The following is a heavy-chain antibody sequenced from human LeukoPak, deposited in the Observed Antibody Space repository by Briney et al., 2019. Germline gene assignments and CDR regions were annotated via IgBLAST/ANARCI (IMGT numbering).Heavy chain of an antibody. J-gene: IGHJ3*02. V-gene: IGHV1-18*01. CDR3: AVDRGGKEAFDI. D-gene: IGHD3-16*01. CDR1: GYTFKFNG. CDR2: ISGYNGNT. Sequence: ASVKVSCKASGYTFKFNGISWVRQAPGQGLEWMGWISGYNGNTNYAQNLQGRLTMAKDISTSTAYMELRSLGSDDTAVYFCAVDRGGKEAFDIWGQGTMVTVSS.